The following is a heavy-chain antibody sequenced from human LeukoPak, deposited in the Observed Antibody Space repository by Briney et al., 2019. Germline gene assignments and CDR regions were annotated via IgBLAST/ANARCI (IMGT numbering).Heavy chain of an antibody. CDR1: GGSISGYY. CDR2: IYHSGGT. Sequence: SETLSLTCTVSGGSISGYYWSWVRQPPGKGLEWIGSIYHSGGTNYNPSLKSRVTISVDTSKNQFSLKLSSVTAADTAVYYCARVLAMAGPKGSFDIWGQGTLVTVSS. D-gene: IGHD6-19*01. J-gene: IGHJ4*02. CDR3: ARVLAMAGPKGSFDI. V-gene: IGHV4-59*01.